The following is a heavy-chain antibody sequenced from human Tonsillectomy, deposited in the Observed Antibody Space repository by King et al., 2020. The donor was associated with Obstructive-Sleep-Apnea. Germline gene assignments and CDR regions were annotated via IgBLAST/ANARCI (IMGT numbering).Heavy chain of an antibody. CDR2: IYYSGST. D-gene: IGHD3-10*01. J-gene: IGHJ4*02. V-gene: IGHV4-31*03. CDR3: VREPAGLLWFGE. CDR1: GASISSGDYY. Sequence: QLQESGPGLVKPSQTLSLTCTVSGASISSGDYYWSWIRQHPGKGLEWIGYIYYSGSTYYNPSLKSRVTISLDTSKNQFSLKLSSVTAADTAVYYCVREPAGLLWFGEWDQGTLVTVSS.